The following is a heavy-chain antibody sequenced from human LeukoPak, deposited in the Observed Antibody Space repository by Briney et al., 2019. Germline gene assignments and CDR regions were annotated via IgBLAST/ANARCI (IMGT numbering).Heavy chain of an antibody. J-gene: IGHJ4*02. D-gene: IGHD2-2*02. CDR2: IYYSGST. Sequence: SESLSLTCTVSGGSVSSGSYYWSWIRQSPGKGLEWIGCIYYSGSTNYNRSLKSRVTISVDTSKNQFSLKLTSVTAADTAVYYCARLVVPAAIGGFDYWGQGTLVSVST. CDR3: ARLVVPAAIGGFDY. CDR1: GGSVSSGSYY. V-gene: IGHV4-61*01.